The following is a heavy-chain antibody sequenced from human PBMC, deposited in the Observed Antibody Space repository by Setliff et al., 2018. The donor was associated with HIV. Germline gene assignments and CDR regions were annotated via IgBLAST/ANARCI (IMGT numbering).Heavy chain of an antibody. V-gene: IGHV4-4*02. J-gene: IGHJ3*02. CDR3: ARGRGQFLEWLLTDDAFDI. D-gene: IGHD3-3*01. Sequence: KASETLSLTCAVSGGSISSDNWWTWLRQPPGKGLEWLGEIYHSGSTNYNPSLKSRVTISVDTSKNQFSLKLSSVTAADTAVYYCARGRGQFLEWLLTDDAFDIWGQGTMVTVSS. CDR1: GGSISSDNW. CDR2: IYHSGST.